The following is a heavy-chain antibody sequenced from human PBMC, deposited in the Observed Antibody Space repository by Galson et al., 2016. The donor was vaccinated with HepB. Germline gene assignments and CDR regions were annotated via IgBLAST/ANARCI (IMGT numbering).Heavy chain of an antibody. Sequence: QSGAEVKKPGESLRISCMGAGYTFTNYWIGWVRQMPGKGLEWMAMVYPGDSDTRYSPAFQGQVTISAHKYMSTAYLQWSSLKASDTAMYYCARRGIGVAGRGGIDYWGQGTLITVSS. D-gene: IGHD6-19*01. V-gene: IGHV5-51*01. J-gene: IGHJ4*02. CDR2: VYPGDSDT. CDR1: GYTFTNYW. CDR3: ARRGIGVAGRGGIDY.